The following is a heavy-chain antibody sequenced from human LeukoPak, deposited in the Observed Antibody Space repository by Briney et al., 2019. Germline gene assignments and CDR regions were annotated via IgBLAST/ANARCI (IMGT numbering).Heavy chain of an antibody. Sequence: GGSLRLSCAASGFNFSDYYMTWIRQAPGKGLEWLSYIRSGGSTKNYADSVKGRFTISRDNAKNSLFLQLNSLRVEDTAVYYCAREGATVTTFDYWGQGTLVTVSS. CDR3: AREGATVTTFDY. CDR2: IRSGGSTK. CDR1: GFNFSDYY. J-gene: IGHJ4*02. V-gene: IGHV3-11*04. D-gene: IGHD4-17*01.